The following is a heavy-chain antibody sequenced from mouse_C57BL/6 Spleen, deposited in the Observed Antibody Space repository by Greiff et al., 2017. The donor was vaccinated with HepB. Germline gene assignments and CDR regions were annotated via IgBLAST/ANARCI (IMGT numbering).Heavy chain of an antibody. CDR1: GFNIKDDY. CDR3: TRSSSYNYAMDN. CDR2: IDPENGDT. Sequence: EVQLQQSGAELVRPGASVKLSCTASGFNIKDDYMHWVKQRPEQGLEWIGWIDPENGDTEYASKFQGKATITADTSSNTAYLQLSSLTSEDTAVYYCTRSSSYNYAMDNWGQGTSVTVSS. V-gene: IGHV14-4*01. D-gene: IGHD1-1*01. J-gene: IGHJ4*01.